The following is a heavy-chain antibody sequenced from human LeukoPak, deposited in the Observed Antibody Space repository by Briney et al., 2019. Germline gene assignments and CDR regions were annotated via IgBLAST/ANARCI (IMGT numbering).Heavy chain of an antibody. Sequence: GGSLRLSCAASGFTFSSYSMNWVRQAPGKGLEWVSYISSSSSTIYYADSVKGRFTISRDNAKNSLYLQMNSLRAEDTAVYYCARENPGYYFDYWGQGTLVTVSS. J-gene: IGHJ4*02. CDR1: GFTFSSYS. CDR2: ISSSSSTI. V-gene: IGHV3-48*01. CDR3: ARENPGYYFDY.